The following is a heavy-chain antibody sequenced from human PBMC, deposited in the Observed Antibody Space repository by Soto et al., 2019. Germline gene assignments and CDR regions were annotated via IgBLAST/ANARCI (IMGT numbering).Heavy chain of an antibody. CDR3: ARVGLRGGSWYESPSGFDY. V-gene: IGHV4-4*02. J-gene: IGHJ4*02. CDR2: IYHSGST. D-gene: IGHD6-13*01. CDR1: GGSISSSNW. Sequence: QVQLQESGPGLVKPSGTLSLTCAVSGGSISSSNWWSWVRQPPGKGLEWIGEIYHSGSTNYNPSLKSRVTISVDKSQNQFSLKLSSVTAADTAVYYCARVGLRGGSWYESPSGFDYWGQGTLVTVSS.